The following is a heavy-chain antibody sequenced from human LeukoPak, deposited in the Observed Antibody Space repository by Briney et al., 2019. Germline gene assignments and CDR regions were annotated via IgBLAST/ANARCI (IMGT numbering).Heavy chain of an antibody. Sequence: SETLSLTCTVSGGSVSSGSYYWSWIRQPPGKGLEWIGYIYYSGSTYYNPSLKSRVTISVDTSKNQFSLKLSSVTAADTAVYYCARDNGDYVDYWGQGTLVTVSS. D-gene: IGHD4-17*01. J-gene: IGHJ4*02. CDR2: IYYSGST. CDR1: GGSVSSGSYY. CDR3: ARDNGDYVDY. V-gene: IGHV4-31*03.